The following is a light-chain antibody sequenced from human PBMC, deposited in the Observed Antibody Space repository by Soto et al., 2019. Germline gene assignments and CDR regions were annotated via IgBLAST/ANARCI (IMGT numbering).Light chain of an antibody. Sequence: QSVLTQPASVSGSPGQSITISCSGTSSDVGSYNLVSWYQQHPGKAPKVMIYEGSKRPSGVSNRFSGSKSGNTASLTISGLQAEDEAAYYCCAYAGDSTFVVFGGGTKLTVL. V-gene: IGLV2-23*03. CDR1: SSDVGSYNL. J-gene: IGLJ2*01. CDR2: EGS. CDR3: CAYAGDSTFVV.